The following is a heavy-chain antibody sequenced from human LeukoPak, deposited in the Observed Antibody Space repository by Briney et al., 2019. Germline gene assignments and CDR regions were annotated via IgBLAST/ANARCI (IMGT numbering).Heavy chain of an antibody. CDR2: INHSGST. D-gene: IGHD2-21*02. V-gene: IGHV4-34*01. CDR3: ARVAVTVNYYGMDV. Sequence: TSETLSLTCVVYGEPFRGYYWSWIRQSPGKGLEWIGEINHSGSTNYNPSLKSRVIISMDTSKNQFSLKLSSVTAADTAVYYCARVAVTVNYYGMDVWGRGTTVTVSS. J-gene: IGHJ6*02. CDR1: GEPFRGYY.